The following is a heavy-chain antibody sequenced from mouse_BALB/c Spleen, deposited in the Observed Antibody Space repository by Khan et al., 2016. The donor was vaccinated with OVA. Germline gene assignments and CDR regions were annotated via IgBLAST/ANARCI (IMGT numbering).Heavy chain of an antibody. V-gene: IGHV1-69*02. CDR1: GYTFTSYW. Sequence: QVQLQQPGAELVRPGASVKLSCKASGYTFTSYWINWVKQRPGQGLEWIGNIYPSDSYTDYNQKFKDKDTLTVDKSSSTAYMHLSSPTSEDSAVYYCTRHGSSYDAMDYWGQGTSVTVSS. CDR3: TRHGSSYDAMDY. D-gene: IGHD1-1*01. CDR2: IYPSDSYT. J-gene: IGHJ4*01.